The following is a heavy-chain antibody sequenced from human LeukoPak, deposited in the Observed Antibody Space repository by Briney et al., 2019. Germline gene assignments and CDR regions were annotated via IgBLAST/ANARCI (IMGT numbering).Heavy chain of an antibody. CDR1: GYTFTSYD. CDR2: MNPNSGNT. V-gene: IGHV1-8*01. J-gene: IGHJ4*02. D-gene: IGHD3-10*01. CDR3: ARELTMVRGVICAY. Sequence: GASVKVFCKASGYTFTSYDINWVRQATGQGLEWMGWMNPNSGNTGYAQKFQGRVTMTRNTSISTAYMELSSLRSEDTAVYYCARELTMVRGVICAYWGQGTLVTVSS.